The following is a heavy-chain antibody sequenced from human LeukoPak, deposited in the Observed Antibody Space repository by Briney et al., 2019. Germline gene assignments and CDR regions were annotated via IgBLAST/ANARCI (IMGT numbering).Heavy chain of an antibody. J-gene: IGHJ5*02. CDR2: VYHSGGT. Sequence: SSETLSLTCTVSGGSISGYYWTWIRQPPGKGLEWIGYVYHSGGTSYNPSLKSRVTIAVDTSKNQFSLMLTSVTAADTAVYYCARDNADYASGGDWFDPWGQGTLVTVSS. CDR1: GGSISGYY. V-gene: IGHV4-59*01. CDR3: ARDNADYASGGDWFDP. D-gene: IGHD3-10*01.